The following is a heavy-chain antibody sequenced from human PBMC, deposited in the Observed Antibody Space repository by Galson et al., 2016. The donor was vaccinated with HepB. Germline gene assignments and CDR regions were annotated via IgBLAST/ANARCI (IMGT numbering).Heavy chain of an antibody. CDR1: GFNFSSYA. D-gene: IGHD1-26*01. CDR3: TKEDNIAGATTINN. V-gene: IGHV3-23*01. Sequence: SQRLSCAASGFNFSSYAMTWVRQAPGKGLEWVSVITSGGSTYYAASVKGRFTISRDNSKNTLYVQMNNLGAEDTAVYYCTKEDNIAGATTINNWGQGTLVTVSS. J-gene: IGHJ4*02. CDR2: ITSGGST.